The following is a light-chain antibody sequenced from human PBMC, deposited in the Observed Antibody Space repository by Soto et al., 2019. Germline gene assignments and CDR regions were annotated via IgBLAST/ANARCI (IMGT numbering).Light chain of an antibody. CDR2: DVS. CDR1: SSDVGGYNY. CDR3: CSYAGSYTSYV. Sequence: QSVLTQPRSVSGSPGQSVTISCTGTSSDVGGYNYVSWYQQHPSKAPKLMIYDVSKRPSGVPDRFSGSKSGNTASLTISGLQAEDEADYYCCSYAGSYTSYVFGTGTKV. V-gene: IGLV2-11*01. J-gene: IGLJ1*01.